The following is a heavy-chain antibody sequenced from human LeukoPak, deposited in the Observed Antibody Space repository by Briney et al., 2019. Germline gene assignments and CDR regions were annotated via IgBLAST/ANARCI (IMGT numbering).Heavy chain of an antibody. V-gene: IGHV4-31*03. D-gene: IGHD6-13*01. Sequence: RPSETLSLTCTVSGGSISSGGYYWSWIRQHPGKGLEWIGYIYYSGSTYYNPSLKSRVTISVDTSKNQFSLKLSSVTAADTAVYYCARGEQLADFDYWGQGTLVTVSS. CDR3: ARGEQLADFDY. CDR1: GGSISSGGYY. J-gene: IGHJ4*02. CDR2: IYYSGST.